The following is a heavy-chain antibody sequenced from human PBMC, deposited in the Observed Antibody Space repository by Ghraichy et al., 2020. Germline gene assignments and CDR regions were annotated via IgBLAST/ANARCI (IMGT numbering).Heavy chain of an antibody. CDR1: GFSLSNARMG. CDR3: ARTRYSSGWDYWYFDL. V-gene: IGHV2-26*01. Sequence: SGPTLVKPTETLTLTCTVSGFSLSNARMGVSWIRQPPGKALEWLAHIFSNDEKSYSTSLKSRLTISKDTSKSQVVLTMTNMDPVDTATYYCARTRYSSGWDYWYFDLWGRGTLVTVSS. CDR2: IFSNDEK. D-gene: IGHD6-19*01. J-gene: IGHJ2*01.